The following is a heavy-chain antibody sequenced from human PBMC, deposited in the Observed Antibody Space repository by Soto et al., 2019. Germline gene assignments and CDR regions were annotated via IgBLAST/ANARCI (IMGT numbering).Heavy chain of an antibody. D-gene: IGHD6-6*01. CDR3: ASRGDSSSSGYYYYYYGMDV. J-gene: IGHJ6*02. CDR1: GYTFTSYD. V-gene: IGHV1-8*01. Sequence: GASVKVSCKASGYTFTSYDINWVRQATGQGLEWMGWMNPNSGNTGYAQKFQGRVTMTRDTSISTAYMELSSLRSEDTAVYYCASRGDSSSSGYYYYYYGMDVWGQGTTVTVSS. CDR2: MNPNSGNT.